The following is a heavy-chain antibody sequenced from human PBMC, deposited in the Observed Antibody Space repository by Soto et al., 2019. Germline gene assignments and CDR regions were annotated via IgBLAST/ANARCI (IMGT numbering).Heavy chain of an antibody. CDR3: ARDRAVVAAGSPRLEV. Sequence: PGRSLRLSCAACGFAFSSYGMQWVRQAPGKGLEWVAFIWYDGSNKYYADSVKGRFTNSRDNSKNTLYLHMNSLRAEDTAVYYCARDRAVVAAGSPRLEVWAQRNMVSAS. J-gene: IGHJ6*02. CDR2: IWYDGSNK. D-gene: IGHD2-15*01. CDR1: GFAFSSYG. V-gene: IGHV3-33*01.